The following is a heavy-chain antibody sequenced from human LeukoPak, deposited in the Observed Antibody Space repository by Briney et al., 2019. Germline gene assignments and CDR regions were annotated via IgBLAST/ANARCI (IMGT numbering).Heavy chain of an antibody. Sequence: SETLSLTCAVYGGSFSGYYWSWIRQPPGKGLEWIGEINHSGSTNYNPSLKSRVTISADTAKNQFSLKVMSVTAADTAVYYCARKWVHNTLDIWGQGTMVTVSS. CDR3: ARKWVHNTLDI. CDR2: INHSGST. V-gene: IGHV4-34*01. D-gene: IGHD1-26*01. J-gene: IGHJ3*02. CDR1: GGSFSGYY.